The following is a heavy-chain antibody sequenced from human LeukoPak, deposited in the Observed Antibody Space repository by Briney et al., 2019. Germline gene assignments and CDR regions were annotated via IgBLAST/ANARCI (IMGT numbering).Heavy chain of an antibody. D-gene: IGHD3-16*02. CDR2: IRSKAYGGTT. Sequence: QAGGSLRLSCTASGFTLGDYAMSWVRQAPGKGLEWVGFIRSKAYGGTTEYAASVKGRFTISRDDSKSIAYLQMNSLKTEDTAVYYCTSYVWGSYRPTRWGQGTLVTVSS. J-gene: IGHJ4*02. V-gene: IGHV3-49*04. CDR3: TSYVWGSYRPTR. CDR1: GFTLGDYA.